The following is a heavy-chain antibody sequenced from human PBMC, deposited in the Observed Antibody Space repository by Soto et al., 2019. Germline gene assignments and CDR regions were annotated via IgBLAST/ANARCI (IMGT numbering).Heavy chain of an antibody. V-gene: IGHV1-18*01. CDR2: ISAYNGNT. J-gene: IGHJ5*02. Sequence: ASVKVSCKASGYIFTNYGITWVRQAPGQGLEWMGWISAYNGNTDYAQKLQGRFTMTTDTSTSIAYMELRSLRSDDTAMYFCARGIRYCSSPSCYYFDPWGQGTPVTVSS. CDR3: ARGIRYCSSPSCYYFDP. D-gene: IGHD2-2*01. CDR1: GYIFTNYG.